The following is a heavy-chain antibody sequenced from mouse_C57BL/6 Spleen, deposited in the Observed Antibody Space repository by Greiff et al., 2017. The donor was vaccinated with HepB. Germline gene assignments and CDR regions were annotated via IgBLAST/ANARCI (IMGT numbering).Heavy chain of an antibody. J-gene: IGHJ4*01. Sequence: EVHLVESGGGLVKPGGSLKLSCAASGFTFSDYGMHWVRQAPEKGLEWVAYISSGSSTIYYADTVKGRFTISRDNAKNTLFLQMTSLRSEDTAMYYCARDHYDYDGYYAMDYWGQGTSVTVSS. CDR3: ARDHYDYDGYYAMDY. V-gene: IGHV5-17*01. D-gene: IGHD2-4*01. CDR2: ISSGSSTI. CDR1: GFTFSDYG.